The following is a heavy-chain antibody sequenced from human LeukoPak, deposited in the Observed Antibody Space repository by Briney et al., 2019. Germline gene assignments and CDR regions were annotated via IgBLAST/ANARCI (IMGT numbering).Heavy chain of an antibody. J-gene: IGHJ6*02. CDR3: AKDVKYGDYYYGMDV. CDR2: ISWNSGSI. D-gene: IGHD4-17*01. Sequence: QTGGSLRLSCAASGFTVSNNYMNWVRQAPGKGLEWVSGISWNSGSIGYADSVKGRFTISRVNAKNSLYLQMNRLRAEDTALYYCAKDVKYGDYYYGMDVWGQGTTVTVSS. CDR1: GFTVSNNY. V-gene: IGHV3-9*01.